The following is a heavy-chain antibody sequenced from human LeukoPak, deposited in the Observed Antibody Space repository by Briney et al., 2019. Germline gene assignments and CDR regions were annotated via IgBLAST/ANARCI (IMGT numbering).Heavy chain of an antibody. J-gene: IGHJ4*02. CDR2: LYYNRGA. CDR3: ARWSDCGGDCHILDH. D-gene: IGHD2-21*02. CDR1: GGSISGYY. V-gene: IGHV4-59*01. Sequence: SQTLSLTCTVSGGSISGYYWSWSRQAPGKGVEWIGNLYYNRGAWYKSSLKSRVTTSVDTSKNEFSLKLSSVTAADTAVYYCARWSDCGGDCHILDHWGQGILVTVAS.